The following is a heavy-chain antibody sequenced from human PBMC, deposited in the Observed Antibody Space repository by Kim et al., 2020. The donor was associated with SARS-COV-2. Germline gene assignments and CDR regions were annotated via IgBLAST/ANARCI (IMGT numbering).Heavy chain of an antibody. J-gene: IGHJ6*03. CDR2: MNPNSGNT. CDR3: AKRGRGYCSSTSCYTRIYYMDV. Sequence: ASVKVSCKASGYTFTSYDINWVRQATGQGLEWMGWMNPNSGNTGYAQKFQGRVTMTRNTSISTAYMELSSLRSEDTAVYYCAKRGRGYCSSTSCYTRIYYMDVWGKGTTVTVSS. D-gene: IGHD2-2*02. V-gene: IGHV1-8*01. CDR1: GYTFTSYD.